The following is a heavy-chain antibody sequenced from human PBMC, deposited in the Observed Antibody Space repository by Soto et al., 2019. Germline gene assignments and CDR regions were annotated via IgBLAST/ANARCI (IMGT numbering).Heavy chain of an antibody. Sequence: SETLSLTYTVSVGSISRGGYYWTWIRQHPGKGLEWIGYIYYSGITYYNPSLKSRVTISVDTSKNQFSLKLSSVTAADTAVYYCAREPLDWGQGTLVTVS. CDR3: AREPLD. CDR2: IYYSGIT. V-gene: IGHV4-31*03. J-gene: IGHJ4*02. CDR1: VGSISRGGYY.